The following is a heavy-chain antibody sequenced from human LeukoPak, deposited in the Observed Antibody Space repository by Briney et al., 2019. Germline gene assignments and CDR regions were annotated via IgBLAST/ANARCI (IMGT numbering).Heavy chain of an antibody. D-gene: IGHD4-23*01. CDR2: INHSGST. J-gene: IGHJ4*02. CDR3: ARGSTVVTPRFDY. CDR1: GGSFSGYY. V-gene: IGHV4-34*01. Sequence: SETLSLTCAVYGGSFSGYYWSWIRQPRGKGLEWIGEINHSGSTDYNPSLKSRVTISVDTSKNQFSLKLSSVTAADTAVYYCARGSTVVTPRFDYWGQGTLVTVSS.